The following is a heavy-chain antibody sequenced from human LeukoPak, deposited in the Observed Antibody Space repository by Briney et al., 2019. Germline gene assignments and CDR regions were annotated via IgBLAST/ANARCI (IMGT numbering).Heavy chain of an antibody. D-gene: IGHD3-22*01. J-gene: IGHJ4*02. CDR1: GFTFSSYS. CDR3: AKGHIESGGYYYFDY. V-gene: IGHV3-21*04. Sequence: GGSLRLSCAASGFTFSSYSMTWVRQAPGKGLEWVSSISSSSSYIYYADSVKGRFTISRDNSKNTLNLQMNSLRAEDTAVYYCAKGHIESGGYYYFDYWGQGTLVSVSS. CDR2: ISSSSSYI.